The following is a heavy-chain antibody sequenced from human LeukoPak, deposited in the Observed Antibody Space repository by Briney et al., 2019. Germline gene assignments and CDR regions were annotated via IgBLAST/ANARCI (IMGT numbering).Heavy chain of an antibody. J-gene: IGHJ3*02. Sequence: SETLSLTCTVSGGSISSSSYYWGWIRQPPGKGLEWIGSIYYSGSTYYNPSLKSRVTISVDTSKNQFSLKLSSVTAADTAVYYRASSGYGGPGAFDIWGQGTMVTVSS. CDR2: IYYSGST. CDR3: ASSGYGGPGAFDI. D-gene: IGHD5-12*01. CDR1: GGSISSSSYY. V-gene: IGHV4-39*07.